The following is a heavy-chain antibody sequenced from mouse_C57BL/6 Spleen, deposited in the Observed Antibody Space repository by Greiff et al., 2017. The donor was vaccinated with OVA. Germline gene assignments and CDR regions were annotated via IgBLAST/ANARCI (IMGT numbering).Heavy chain of an antibody. CDR2: IDPSDSYT. CDR3: AREYVFDY. CDR1: GYTFTSYW. J-gene: IGHJ2*01. Sequence: QVQLQQSGAELVMPGASVKLSCKASGYTFTSYWMHWVKQRPGQGLEWIGEIDPSDSYTNYNQKFKGKSTLTVDKSSSTAYMQLSSLTSEDSAVYYCAREYVFDYWGQGTTLTVSS. D-gene: IGHD5-1*01. V-gene: IGHV1-69*01.